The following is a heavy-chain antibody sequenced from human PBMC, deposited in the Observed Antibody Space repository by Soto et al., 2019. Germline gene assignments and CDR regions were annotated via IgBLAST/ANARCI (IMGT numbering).Heavy chain of an antibody. CDR2: IDPSDSYT. J-gene: IGHJ4*02. CDR1: GYSFTSYW. CDR3: ARHGKGYSGYVYFDY. Sequence: GESLKISCKGSGYSFTSYWISWVRQMPGKGLEWMGRIDPSDSYTNYSPSFQGHVTISADKSISTAYLQWSSLKASDTAMYYCARHGKGYSGYVYFDYWGQGTLVTVSS. D-gene: IGHD5-12*01. V-gene: IGHV5-10-1*01.